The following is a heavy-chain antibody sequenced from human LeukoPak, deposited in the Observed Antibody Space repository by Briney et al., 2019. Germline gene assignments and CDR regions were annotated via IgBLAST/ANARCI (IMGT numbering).Heavy chain of an antibody. CDR3: AREIVARPGGSDT. CDR2: ISSSGSTI. V-gene: IGHV3-48*03. Sequence: GGSLRLSCAASGFTFSSYEMNWVRQAPGKGLEWVSYISSSGSTIYYADSVKGRFTISRDNAKNSLYLQMNSLRAEDTAVYYCAREIVARPGGSDTWGQGTMVTVSS. J-gene: IGHJ3*01. D-gene: IGHD6-6*01. CDR1: GFTFSSYE.